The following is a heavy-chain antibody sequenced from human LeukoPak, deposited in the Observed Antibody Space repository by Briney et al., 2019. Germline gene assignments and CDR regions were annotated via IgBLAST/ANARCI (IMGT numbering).Heavy chain of an antibody. CDR2: LYHGGST. CDR3: ATRRFGELTY. J-gene: IGHJ4*02. CDR1: GVIVRSNY. V-gene: IGHV3-66*01. Sequence: PGGSLRLSCVGSGVIVRSNYMTWVRQAPGKGLEWVSILYHGGSTYYADSVKGRFSISRDTSKNTLYLQMNSLRVEDTAVYYCATRRFGELTYWGQGTTVTVSS. D-gene: IGHD3-10*01.